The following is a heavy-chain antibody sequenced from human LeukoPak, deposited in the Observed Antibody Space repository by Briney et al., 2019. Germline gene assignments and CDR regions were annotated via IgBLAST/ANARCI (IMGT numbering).Heavy chain of an antibody. CDR3: ARTGIAAAGNLDY. CDR1: GGSFSGYY. CDR2: INHSGST. V-gene: IGHV4-34*01. J-gene: IGHJ4*02. D-gene: IGHD6-13*01. Sequence: SETLSLTCAVYGGSFSGYYWSWIRQPPGKGLEWIGEINHSGSTNYNPSLKSRVTISVDTSKNQFSLKLSSVTAADTAVYYCARTGIAAAGNLDYWGQGTLVTVSS.